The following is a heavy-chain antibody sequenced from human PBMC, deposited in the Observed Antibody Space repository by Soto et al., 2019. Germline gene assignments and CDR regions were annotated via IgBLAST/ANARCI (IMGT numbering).Heavy chain of an antibody. J-gene: IGHJ6*02. D-gene: IGHD3-22*01. Sequence: GGSLRLSCAASVFIFTNYSINLVRQAPGKGLECVSVIGVRGNSSYYADSVQGRFTISRDNSKNTLYLQMNSLRAEDTAVYYSARGRGRYYDRSGYYRHYYYGMEVWAQGTTVTVSS. CDR3: ARGRGRYYDRSGYYRHYYYGMEV. V-gene: IGHV3-23*01. CDR1: VFIFTNYS. CDR2: IGVRGNSS.